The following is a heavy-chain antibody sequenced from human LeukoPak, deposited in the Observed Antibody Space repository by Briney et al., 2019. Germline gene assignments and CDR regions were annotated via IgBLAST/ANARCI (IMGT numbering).Heavy chain of an antibody. CDR1: GGSISSYY. V-gene: IGHV4-59*08. D-gene: IGHD6-13*01. CDR2: IYYSGST. Sequence: SETLSLTCTVSGGSISSYYWSWIRQPPGKGLEWIGYIYYSGSTNYNPSLKSRVTISVDTSKNQFSLKLSSVTAADTAVYYCARGESSSWYAYYFDYWGQGTLVTVFS. CDR3: ARGESSSWYAYYFDY. J-gene: IGHJ4*02.